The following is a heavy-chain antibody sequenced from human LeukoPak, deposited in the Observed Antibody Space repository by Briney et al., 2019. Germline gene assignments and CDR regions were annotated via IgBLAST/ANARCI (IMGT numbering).Heavy chain of an antibody. D-gene: IGHD3-10*02. CDR1: GFTFSSYE. J-gene: IGHJ6*04. CDR2: ISSSGSTN. V-gene: IGHV3-48*03. Sequence: PGGSLRLSCAAPGFTFSSYEMNWVRQAPGKGLEWVPYISSSGSTNYYADPVKGRFTISRDNAKNSRYRQMNSLRVEDTSGYYCAELGITMIGGVWGKGTTVTIPS. CDR3: AELGITMIGGV.